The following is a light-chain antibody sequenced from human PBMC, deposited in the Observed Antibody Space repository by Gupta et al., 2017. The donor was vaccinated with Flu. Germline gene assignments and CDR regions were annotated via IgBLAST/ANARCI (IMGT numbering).Light chain of an antibody. V-gene: IGKV3-15*01. CDR1: QSVSSH. J-gene: IGKJ3*01. Sequence: ETVLTQSPAPPSVYPGERATVSSRASQSVSSHLAWYQQKPGQAPSLRIYDTSTRATGIPARFSGSGSGTEFTLTISILQSEDFAVYYCQQYNGLPFTFGPGAKVEIK. CDR2: DTS. CDR3: QQYNGLPFT.